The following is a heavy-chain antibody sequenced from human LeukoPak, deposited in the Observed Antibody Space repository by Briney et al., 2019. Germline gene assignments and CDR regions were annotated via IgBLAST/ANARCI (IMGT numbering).Heavy chain of an antibody. CDR2: ISSSSSTI. J-gene: IGHJ3*02. CDR3: ASPVIAGDDAFDI. D-gene: IGHD6-13*01. CDR1: GFTFSSYS. Sequence: PGGSLRLSCAASGFTFSSYSMNWVRQAPGKGLEWVSYISSSSSTIYYADSVKGQFTISRDNAKNSLYLQMNSLRAEDTAVYYCASPVIAGDDAFDIWGQGTMVTVSS. V-gene: IGHV3-48*01.